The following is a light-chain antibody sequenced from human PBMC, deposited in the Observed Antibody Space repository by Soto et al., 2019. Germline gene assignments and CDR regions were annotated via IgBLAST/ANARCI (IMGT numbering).Light chain of an antibody. Sequence: QSALTQPASVSGSPGQSITISCTGTSSDIGRYKYVSWYQLHPGKAPKLMIYEVSNRPSGISSRFSASKSGNTASLTISGLQAEDEADYYCFSYTSSTAYVFGTGTQLTVL. V-gene: IGLV2-14*01. CDR3: FSYTSSTAYV. J-gene: IGLJ1*01. CDR1: SSDIGRYKY. CDR2: EVS.